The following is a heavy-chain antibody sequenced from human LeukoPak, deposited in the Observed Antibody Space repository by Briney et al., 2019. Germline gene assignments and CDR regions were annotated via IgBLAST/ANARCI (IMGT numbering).Heavy chain of an antibody. D-gene: IGHD3-10*01. CDR1: GFTFRSHG. Sequence: GGSLRLSCAASGFTFRSHGMSWVRQAPGKGLEWVSAIDGGGGSTYYPDSVKGRFTISRDNSKNTLYLQMNSLRAEDTAVYYCTSRGSGSYPLYYFDYWGQGTLVTVSS. CDR2: IDGGGGST. J-gene: IGHJ4*02. CDR3: TSRGSGSYPLYYFDY. V-gene: IGHV3-23*01.